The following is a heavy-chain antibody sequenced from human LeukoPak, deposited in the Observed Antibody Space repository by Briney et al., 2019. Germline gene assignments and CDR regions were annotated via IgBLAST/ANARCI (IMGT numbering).Heavy chain of an antibody. J-gene: IGHJ6*02. D-gene: IGHD6-19*01. CDR1: GGSISSYY. Sequence: SETLSLTCTVSGGSISSYYWSWIRQPPGKGLEWIGYIYYSGSTNCNPSLKSRVTISVDTSKNQFSLKLSSVTAADTAVYYCARVQWLDYYGMDVWGQGTTVTVSS. CDR2: IYYSGST. CDR3: ARVQWLDYYGMDV. V-gene: IGHV4-59*01.